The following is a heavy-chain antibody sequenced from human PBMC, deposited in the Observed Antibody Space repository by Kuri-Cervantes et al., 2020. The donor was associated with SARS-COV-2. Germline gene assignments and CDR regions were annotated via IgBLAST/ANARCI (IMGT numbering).Heavy chain of an antibody. Sequence: GESLKISCAASGFTFSSDSMNWVRQAPGKGLEWVSSISSSSSYIYYADSVKGRFTISRDNAKNSLYLQMNSLRAEDTAVYYWARAPTVTLDYWGQGTLVTVSS. D-gene: IGHD4-17*01. CDR3: ARAPTVTLDY. V-gene: IGHV3-21*01. CDR1: GFTFSSDS. CDR2: ISSSSSYI. J-gene: IGHJ4*02.